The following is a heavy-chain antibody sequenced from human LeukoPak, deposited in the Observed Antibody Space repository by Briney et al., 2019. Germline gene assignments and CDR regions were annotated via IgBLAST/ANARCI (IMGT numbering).Heavy chain of an antibody. CDR1: GYTFATYF. V-gene: IGHV1-18*04. CDR2: ISPYIGNT. D-gene: IGHD3-3*02. CDR3: ARFTPRLSREKFDY. J-gene: IGHJ4*02. Sequence: GASVKVSCKASGYTFATYFMHWVRQAPGQGLEWMGWISPYIGNTYYSQKLQGRVTMTTDTSTTTAYMELRSLRSDDTGVYYCARFTPRLSREKFDYWGQGTLVTVSS.